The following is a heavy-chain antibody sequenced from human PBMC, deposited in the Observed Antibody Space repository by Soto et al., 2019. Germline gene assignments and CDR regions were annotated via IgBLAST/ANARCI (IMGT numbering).Heavy chain of an antibody. J-gene: IGHJ4*02. Sequence: GGSLRLSCAASPFTFSSFGMNWVRQAPGKGLEWVSSIGSGSTYIYYADSVKGRFTISRDNAKKSLFLHMGSLRTEDTAVYYCARGGGSSPYYFDYWGQGTLVTVSS. CDR2: IGSGSTYI. CDR1: PFTFSSFG. V-gene: IGHV3-21*01. CDR3: ARGGGSSPYYFDY. D-gene: IGHD6-13*01.